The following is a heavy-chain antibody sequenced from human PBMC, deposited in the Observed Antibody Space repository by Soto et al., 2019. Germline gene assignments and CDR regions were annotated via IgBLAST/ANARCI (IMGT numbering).Heavy chain of an antibody. J-gene: IGHJ4*02. Sequence: LRLSCAASGFTFSSYSMSWVRQAPGKGLEWVSTISGSGGGTNYADSVKGRFTISRDNSKNTLYLQMNTLRAEDTAVYYCAKGSCTNGVCYLVYWGQGTLVTVSS. CDR1: GFTFSSYS. V-gene: IGHV3-23*01. D-gene: IGHD2-8*01. CDR2: ISGSGGGT. CDR3: AKGSCTNGVCYLVY.